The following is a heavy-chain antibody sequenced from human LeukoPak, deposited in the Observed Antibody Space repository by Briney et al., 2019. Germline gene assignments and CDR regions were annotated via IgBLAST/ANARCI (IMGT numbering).Heavy chain of an antibody. CDR2: IKQDGSEK. Sequence: VGVLRLSCAASGFTFSSYWMSRVRQAPGKGLEWVANIKQDGSEKYYVDSVKGRFTISRDNAKNSLYLQMNSLRAEDTAVYYCAKVRWDNSGWYYLDYWGQGTLVTVSS. J-gene: IGHJ4*02. D-gene: IGHD6-19*01. V-gene: IGHV3-7*01. CDR3: AKVRWDNSGWYYLDY. CDR1: GFTFSSYW.